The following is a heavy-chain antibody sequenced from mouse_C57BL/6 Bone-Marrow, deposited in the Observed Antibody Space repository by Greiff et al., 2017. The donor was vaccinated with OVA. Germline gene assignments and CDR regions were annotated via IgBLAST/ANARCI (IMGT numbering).Heavy chain of an antibody. J-gene: IGHJ2*01. CDR3: ARERAYYYGSSLDY. Sequence: EVKLVESAGGLVKPGGSLKLSCAASGFTFSSYAMSWVRQTPEKRLEWVATISDGGSYTYYPDNVKGRFTISRDNAKNNLYLQMSHLKSEDTAMYYCARERAYYYGSSLDYWGQGTTLTVSS. V-gene: IGHV5-4*01. CDR1: GFTFSSYA. D-gene: IGHD1-1*01. CDR2: ISDGGSYT.